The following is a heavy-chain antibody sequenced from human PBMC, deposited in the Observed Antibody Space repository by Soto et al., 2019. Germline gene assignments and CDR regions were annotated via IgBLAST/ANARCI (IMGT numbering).Heavy chain of an antibody. Sequence: EVQLVESGGGLVQPGGSLRLSCAASGFTFSSHAMNWVRQAPGKGLEWVAYINSIRSIIYYADSVKGRFTISKDNAKNSLYRQMDGVTDEDTAVYYGARDGRSGDYDYWGQGTLVTVSS. CDR2: INSIRSII. CDR1: GFTFSSHA. D-gene: IGHD4-17*01. V-gene: IGHV3-48*02. J-gene: IGHJ4*02. CDR3: ARDGRSGDYDY.